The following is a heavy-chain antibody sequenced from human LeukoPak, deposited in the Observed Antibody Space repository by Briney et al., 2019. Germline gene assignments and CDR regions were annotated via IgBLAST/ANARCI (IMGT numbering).Heavy chain of an antibody. D-gene: IGHD1-26*01. J-gene: IGHJ4*02. CDR1: GGSISSYY. Sequence: SGTLSLTCTVSGGSISSYYWSWIRQPPGKGLEWIGYISYSGSTNYNPSLKSRVTISLGTSKNQFSLKLSSVTAADTAMYYCASSRYTGSYSTIDFWGQGTLVTVSS. V-gene: IGHV4-59*01. CDR2: ISYSGST. CDR3: ASSRYTGSYSTIDF.